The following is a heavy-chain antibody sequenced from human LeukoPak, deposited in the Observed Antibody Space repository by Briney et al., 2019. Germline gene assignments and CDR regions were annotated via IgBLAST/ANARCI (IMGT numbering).Heavy chain of an antibody. Sequence: SETLSLTCTVSGGSISSSSYYWGWIRQPPGKGLEWFGSIYYSGSTYYNPSLKSRVTISVDTSKNQFSLKLSSVTAADTAVYYCARLLWFGELLRYLDYWGQGTLVTVSS. CDR3: ARLLWFGELLRYLDY. V-gene: IGHV4-39*01. D-gene: IGHD3-10*01. J-gene: IGHJ4*02. CDR2: IYYSGST. CDR1: GGSISSSSYY.